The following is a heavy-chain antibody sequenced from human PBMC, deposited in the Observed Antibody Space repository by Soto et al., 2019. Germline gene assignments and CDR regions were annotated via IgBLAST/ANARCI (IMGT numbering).Heavy chain of an antibody. Sequence: EVQLVESGGGLVMPGGSLRLSCAASGFTFASYHMSWVRQAPGKGLDWVSSINPSSSHIYYADSVRGRFTISRDDSNNSLYLHMNSLRTADVAIYYCARGYGGGVGCYLRRDAFDVWGQGTTVMVSS. CDR2: INPSSSHI. CDR3: ARGYGGGVGCYLRRDAFDV. D-gene: IGHD2-15*01. V-gene: IGHV3-21*02. CDR1: GFTFASYH. J-gene: IGHJ3*01.